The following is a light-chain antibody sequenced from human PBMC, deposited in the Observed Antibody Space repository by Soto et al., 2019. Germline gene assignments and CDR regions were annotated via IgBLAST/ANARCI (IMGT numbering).Light chain of an antibody. V-gene: IGKV3-11*01. J-gene: IGKJ5*01. CDR2: DAS. CDR1: QSVSNY. Sequence: EIVLTQSPATLSLSPGERATLSCRANQSVSNYLTWYQHKPGQAPRLLIFDASNRATGIPARFSGSGSWTDFTLTISSLEPEDSALYFCQQHSNWPLTFGQGTRLEIK. CDR3: QQHSNWPLT.